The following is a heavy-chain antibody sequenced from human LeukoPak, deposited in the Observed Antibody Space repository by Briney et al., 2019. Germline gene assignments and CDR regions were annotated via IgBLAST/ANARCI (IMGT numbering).Heavy chain of an antibody. D-gene: IGHD3-22*01. CDR1: GFAFSSYA. Sequence: GRSVRLSCAASGFAFSSYAMHWVRQAPGKGLEWVAVISYDGSNKYYADSVKGRFTISRDNSKNTLCLQMNSLRAEDTAVYYCAKDLLPYRDYYDSSGYYGMDAFDIWGQGTMVTVSS. J-gene: IGHJ3*02. CDR2: ISYDGSNK. CDR3: AKDLLPYRDYYDSSGYYGMDAFDI. V-gene: IGHV3-30*04.